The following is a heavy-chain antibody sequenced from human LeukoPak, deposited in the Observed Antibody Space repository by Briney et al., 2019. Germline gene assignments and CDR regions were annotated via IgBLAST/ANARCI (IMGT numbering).Heavy chain of an antibody. J-gene: IGHJ4*02. V-gene: IGHV4-59*01. Sequence: SETLSLTCTVSGGSISGYYWSWIRQPPGKGLEWIGYIYYSGSTNYNPSLKSRVTISVDTSKNQFSLKLSSVTAADTAVYYCARSRVRSSWFPAFDYWGQGTLVTVSS. CDR1: GGSISGYY. CDR2: IYYSGST. D-gene: IGHD6-13*01. CDR3: ARSRVRSSWFPAFDY.